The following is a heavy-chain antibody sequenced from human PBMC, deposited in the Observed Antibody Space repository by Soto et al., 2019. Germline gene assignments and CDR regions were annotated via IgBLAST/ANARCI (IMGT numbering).Heavy chain of an antibody. V-gene: IGHV3-7*01. CDR2: IKQDGSEK. CDR1: GFTFSSYW. Sequence: EVQLVESGGGLVQPGGSLRLSRAASGFTFSSYWMSWVRQAPGKGLEWVANIKQDGSEKYYVDSVKGRFTISRDNAKNSLYLHMNSLRAEDTAVYYCARDCRQERWLQFRGTDAFDIWGQGTMVTVSS. CDR3: ARDCRQERWLQFRGTDAFDI. D-gene: IGHD5-12*01. J-gene: IGHJ3*02.